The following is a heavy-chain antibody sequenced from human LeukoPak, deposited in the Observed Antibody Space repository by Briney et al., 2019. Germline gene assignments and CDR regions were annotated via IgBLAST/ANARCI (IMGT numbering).Heavy chain of an antibody. CDR1: GGSFSGYY. D-gene: IGHD1-1*01. Sequence: SETLSLTCAVYGGSFSGYYWSWIRQPPGKGLEWIGEINHSGSTNYNPSLKSRLTMSADTSKNQFSLILNSVTAADTAVYYCAVGRPRNATRLDDGYDFWGQGTMVTVSS. V-gene: IGHV4-34*01. CDR2: INHSGST. CDR3: AVGRPRNATRLDDGYDF. J-gene: IGHJ3*01.